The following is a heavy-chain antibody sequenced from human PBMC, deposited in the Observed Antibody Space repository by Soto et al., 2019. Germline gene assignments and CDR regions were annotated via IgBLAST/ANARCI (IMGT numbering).Heavy chain of an antibody. V-gene: IGHV1-69*01. CDR2: IIPIFDTP. Sequence: QVQLVQSGAEVRKPGSAVRVSCKASGGTFNMYAMNWVRQAPGQGLEWMAGIIPIFDTPRYSQQFQGRVTITVDESTSTAYMELSSLRSEDTAIYYCAISIWSGGVIGGFDYWGQGTLVTVAS. D-gene: IGHD3-16*02. J-gene: IGHJ4*02. CDR1: GGTFNMYA. CDR3: AISIWSGGVIGGFDY.